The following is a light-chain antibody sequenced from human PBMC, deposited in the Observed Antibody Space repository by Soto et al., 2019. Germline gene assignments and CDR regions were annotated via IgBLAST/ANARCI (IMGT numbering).Light chain of an antibody. Sequence: QSVLTRPASVSGSPGQSINISCTGTSSDVGGYNYVSWYQHHPGKAPKLIIYDVSNRPSGVSNPFSGSKSGNTASLTISGLQPEDEADYYCSSYTTSNTRQIVFGTGTKVTV. J-gene: IGLJ1*01. CDR2: DVS. V-gene: IGLV2-14*03. CDR1: SSDVGGYNY. CDR3: SSYTTSNTRQIV.